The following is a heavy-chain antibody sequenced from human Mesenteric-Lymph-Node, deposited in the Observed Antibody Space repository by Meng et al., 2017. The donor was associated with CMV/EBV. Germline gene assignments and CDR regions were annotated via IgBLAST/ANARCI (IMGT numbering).Heavy chain of an antibody. J-gene: IGHJ6*02. CDR2: ISSSSSTI. V-gene: IGHV3-48*04. D-gene: IGHD3-3*01. CDR3: ARENRITIFGVVSHYYYYGMDV. CDR1: GFTFSSYS. Sequence: GGSLRLSCAVSGFTFSSYSMNWVRQAPGKGLEWVSYISSSSSTIYYADSVKGRFTISRDNAKNSLYLQMNSLRAEDTAVYYCARENRITIFGVVSHYYYYGMDVWGQGTTVTVSS.